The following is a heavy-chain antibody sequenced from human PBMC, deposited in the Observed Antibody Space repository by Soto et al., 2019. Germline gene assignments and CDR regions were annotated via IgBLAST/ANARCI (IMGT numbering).Heavy chain of an antibody. D-gene: IGHD2-8*01. CDR3: ATVYCTNGVCYKFDY. Sequence: QLQLQESGPGLVKPSVTLSLTCTVSGGSISSSSYYWGWIRQPPGKGLEWIGSIYYSGSTYYNPSLKSRVTISVDTSKNQFSLKLSSVTAADTAVYYCATVYCTNGVCYKFDYWGQGTLVTVSS. V-gene: IGHV4-39*01. CDR2: IYYSGST. CDR1: GGSISSSSYY. J-gene: IGHJ4*02.